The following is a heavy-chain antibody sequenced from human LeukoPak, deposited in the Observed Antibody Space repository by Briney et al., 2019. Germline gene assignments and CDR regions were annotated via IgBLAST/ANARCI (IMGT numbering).Heavy chain of an antibody. J-gene: IGHJ4*02. CDR3: ARDGPHTYYYGSGSYYMFDY. D-gene: IGHD3-10*01. V-gene: IGHV4-59*01. CDR2: IYYSGST. CDR1: GGSISSYY. Sequence: PSETLSLTCTVSGGSISSYYWSWIRQPPGKGLEWIGYIYYSGSTNYNPSLKSRVTISVDTSKNQFSLKLSSVTAADTAVYYCARDGPHTYYYGSGSYYMFDYWGQGTLVTVSS.